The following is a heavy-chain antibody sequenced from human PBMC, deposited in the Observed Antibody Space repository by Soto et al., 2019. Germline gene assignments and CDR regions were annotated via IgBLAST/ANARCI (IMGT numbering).Heavy chain of an antibody. V-gene: IGHV6-1*01. Sequence: PSQTLSLTCAISGDSVSSNSAAWNWIRQSPSRGLEWLGRTYYRSKWYNDYAVSVKSRITINPDTSKNQFSLQLNSVTPEDTAVYYCAREYGSTYYDYIWGSCPFDYWGQGTLVTVSS. CDR1: GDSVSSNSAA. CDR2: TYYRSKWYN. J-gene: IGHJ4*02. CDR3: AREYGSTYYDYIWGSCPFDY. D-gene: IGHD3-16*01.